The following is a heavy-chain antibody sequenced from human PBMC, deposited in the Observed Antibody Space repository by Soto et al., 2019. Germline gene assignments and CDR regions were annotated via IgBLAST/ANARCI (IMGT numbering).Heavy chain of an antibody. CDR3: EAYPNSSSGGDAFDI. V-gene: IGHV4-30-4*01. Sequence: QVQLQESGPGLVKPSQTLSLTCTVSGGSISSGDYYWSWIRQPPGKGLEWIGYIYYSGSTYYNPSLTSRVTISVDTSKNQFSRKLSSVTAADTAVYYCEAYPNSSSGGDAFDIWGQGTMVTVSS. CDR2: IYYSGST. CDR1: GGSISSGDYY. D-gene: IGHD6-13*01. J-gene: IGHJ3*02.